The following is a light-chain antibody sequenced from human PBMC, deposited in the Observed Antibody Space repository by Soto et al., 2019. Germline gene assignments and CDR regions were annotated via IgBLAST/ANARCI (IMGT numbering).Light chain of an antibody. CDR3: SSYAGSNNYV. V-gene: IGLV2-8*01. J-gene: IGLJ1*01. CDR1: SSDVGGYNY. CDR2: EVS. Sequence: QSVLTQPPSASGSPGQSVTISCTGTSSDVGGYNYASWYQQHPGKAPKLMIYEVSKRPSGVPERFSGSKSGNTASLTVSGLQAEDEADYYCSSYAGSNNYVFGTGTKLTVL.